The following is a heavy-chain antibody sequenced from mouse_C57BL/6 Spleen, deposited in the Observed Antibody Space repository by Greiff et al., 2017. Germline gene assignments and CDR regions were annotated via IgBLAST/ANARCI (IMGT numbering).Heavy chain of an antibody. D-gene: IGHD2-4*01. V-gene: IGHV1-50*01. Sequence: QVQLQQPGAELVKPGASVKLSCKASGYTFTSYWMQWVKQRPGQGLEWIGEIDPSDSYTNYNQKFKGQATLAVDTSSSTAYMQLSSLTSEDSAVYYCARGGDYDGVAYWGQGTLVTVSA. CDR1: GYTFTSYW. CDR2: IDPSDSYT. J-gene: IGHJ3*01. CDR3: ARGGDYDGVAY.